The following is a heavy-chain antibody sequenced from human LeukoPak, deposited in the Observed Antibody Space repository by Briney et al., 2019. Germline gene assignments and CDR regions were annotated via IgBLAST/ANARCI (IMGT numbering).Heavy chain of an antibody. J-gene: IGHJ4*02. V-gene: IGHV4-34*01. CDR1: GGSFSGYF. D-gene: IGHD3-22*01. CDR3: ASSFYYDSRDY. Sequence: PSETLSLSCVVYGGSFSGYFWSWIRQPPGKGLEWIGEITPSGSTNYSPSLKSRVSISIDTSKKKLSLRLTSVTAADSAVYYCASSFYYDSRDYWGQGALVTVSS. CDR2: ITPSGST.